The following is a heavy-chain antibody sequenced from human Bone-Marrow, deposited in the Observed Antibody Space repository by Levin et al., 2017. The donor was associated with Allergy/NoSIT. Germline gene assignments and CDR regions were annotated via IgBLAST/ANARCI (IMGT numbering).Heavy chain of an antibody. D-gene: IGHD2-21*01. CDR1: GFSFTKVW. CDR3: TTEVWARSIRDDY. J-gene: IGHJ4*02. Sequence: SCAASGFSFTKVWMTWVRQAPGKGLEWVGRIKSETDGGTIDYAAPVKGRFTISRDDSRSTLYLQMNSLKTEDTAVYYCTTEVWARSIRDDYWGQGTLVTVSS. CDR2: IKSETDGGTI. V-gene: IGHV3-15*01.